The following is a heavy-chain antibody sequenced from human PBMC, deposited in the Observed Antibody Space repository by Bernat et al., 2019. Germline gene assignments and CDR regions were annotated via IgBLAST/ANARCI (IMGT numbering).Heavy chain of an antibody. J-gene: IGHJ1*01. Sequence: EVQLVESGGGLVQPGGSLRRSCAASGFTFSTYWMSWVRQAPGKGLERVANIKQGGSERYHVDSVKGRFTISRDNPKHSLYLRMNSLSAEDTAVYYCSREWSAVTSKGYLQHWGQGTLVTVSS. CDR1: GFTFSTYW. CDR3: SREWSAVTSKGYLQH. D-gene: IGHD4-17*01. CDR2: IKQGGSER. V-gene: IGHV3-7*01.